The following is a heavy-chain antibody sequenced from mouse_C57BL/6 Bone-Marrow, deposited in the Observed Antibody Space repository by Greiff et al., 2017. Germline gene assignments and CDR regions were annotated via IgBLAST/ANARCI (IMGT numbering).Heavy chain of an antibody. CDR2: IYPRSGNT. CDR3: AREGIYYDYDGGVRYARDY. D-gene: IGHD2-4*01. Sequence: VQLRQSGAELARPGASVKLSCKASGYTFTSYGISWVKQRTGQGLEWIGEIYPRSGNTYYNEKFKGKATLTADKSSSTAYMELRSLTSEDSAVYFCAREGIYYDYDGGVRYARDYWGQGTSVTVSS. J-gene: IGHJ4*01. V-gene: IGHV1-81*01. CDR1: GYTFTSYG.